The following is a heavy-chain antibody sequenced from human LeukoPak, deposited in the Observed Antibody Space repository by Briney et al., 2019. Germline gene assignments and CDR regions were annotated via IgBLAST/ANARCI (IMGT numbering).Heavy chain of an antibody. V-gene: IGHV3-23*01. CDR3: AKEGYGDERPRYYFDY. D-gene: IGHD4-17*01. J-gene: IGHJ4*02. CDR2: ISGSGGST. Sequence: GGSLRLSCATSGFTLSSYPMSWVRQAPGKVLEWVSAISGSGGSTYYADSVKGRFTISRDNSKNTLYLQMNSLRAEDTAVYYSAKEGYGDERPRYYFDYWGQGTLVTVSS. CDR1: GFTLSSYP.